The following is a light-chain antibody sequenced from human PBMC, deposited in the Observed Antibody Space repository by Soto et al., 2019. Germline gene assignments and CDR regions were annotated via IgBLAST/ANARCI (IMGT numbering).Light chain of an antibody. Sequence: QSVLTQPASVSGSPGQSITISCTGTNSDVGGYDRDSWYQQHPGKAPTLMIYEVNKRPSGVSNRFSGSKSGNTASLTISGLQAEDEADYYCCSSVGGPIWVFGGGTKLTVL. CDR1: NSDVGGYDR. J-gene: IGLJ3*02. CDR3: CSSVGGPIWV. CDR2: EVN. V-gene: IGLV2-23*02.